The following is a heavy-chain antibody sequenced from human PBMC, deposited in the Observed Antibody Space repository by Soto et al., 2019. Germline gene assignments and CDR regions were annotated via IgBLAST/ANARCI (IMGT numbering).Heavy chain of an antibody. Sequence: GGSLRLSWAASGLTFSKYWMTWVRQAPGKGLEWVANIKHDGSEQYYVGSVKGRFAISRDNAKNSLFLQMNSLRAEDTAVYYCAKFTYYYDSSGYYFYGMDVWGQGTTVTVSS. D-gene: IGHD3-22*01. CDR1: GLTFSKYW. J-gene: IGHJ6*02. CDR3: AKFTYYYDSSGYYFYGMDV. V-gene: IGHV3-7*03. CDR2: IKHDGSEQ.